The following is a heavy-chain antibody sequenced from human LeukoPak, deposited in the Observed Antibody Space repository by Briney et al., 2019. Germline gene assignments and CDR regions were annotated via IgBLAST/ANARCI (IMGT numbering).Heavy chain of an antibody. CDR1: GFTFSSYA. J-gene: IGHJ4*02. CDR2: IGSGGST. Sequence: GGSLRLSCAASGFTFSSYAMNWVRQALGKGLEWVSAIGSGGSTYYTDSVKGRFTISRDNSKNTLFLQMNSLRAEDTAVYYCALEATPGTAGYWGQGTLVTVSS. CDR3: ALEATPGTAGY. V-gene: IGHV3-23*01. D-gene: IGHD6-13*01.